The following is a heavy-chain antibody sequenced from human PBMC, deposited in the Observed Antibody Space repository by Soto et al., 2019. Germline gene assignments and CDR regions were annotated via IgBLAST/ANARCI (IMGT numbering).Heavy chain of an antibody. CDR2: IIPIFGTA. J-gene: IGHJ6*02. V-gene: IGHV1-69*01. D-gene: IGHD4-4*01. CDR1: GGTFSSYA. CDR3: ASTPPSTGSNYYSNSPGRYYYGIDV. Sequence: QVQLVQSGAEVKKPGSSVKVSCKASGGTFSSYAISWVRQAPGQGLEWMGGIIPIFGTANYAQKFQGRVTITADESTSTTYMELSSLRSEDTAVYYCASTPPSTGSNYYSNSPGRYYYGIDVWGQGTTVTGSS.